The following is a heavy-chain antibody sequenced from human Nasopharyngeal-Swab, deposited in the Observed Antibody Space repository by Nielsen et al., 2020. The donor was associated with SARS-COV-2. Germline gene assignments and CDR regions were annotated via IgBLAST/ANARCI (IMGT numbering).Heavy chain of an antibody. D-gene: IGHD6-13*01. Sequence: GEFLKISCASSGFSNNDYGIHWIRQAPGKGLQWVAFARLDGSIKYYEDSVQGRFTISGDTSRNTMYLHMNSLRPDDTAVYFCARDNFSAALFEYWGQGTLVTISS. V-gene: IGHV3-30*02. CDR1: GFSNNDYG. CDR3: ARDNFSAALFEY. CDR2: ARLDGSIK. J-gene: IGHJ4*02.